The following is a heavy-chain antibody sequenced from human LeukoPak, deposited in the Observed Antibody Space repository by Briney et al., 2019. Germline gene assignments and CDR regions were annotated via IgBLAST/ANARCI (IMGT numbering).Heavy chain of an antibody. CDR3: ARERYTAYGNFDY. D-gene: IGHD5-12*01. V-gene: IGHV1-2*02. Sequence: ASVKVSCKPSGYTFTNHPMHWVRQAPGEGLEWMGWINPNSGDTNYVQKLQGRVTMTRDPSISTAYMELSGLRADDTAVYYCARERYTAYGNFDYWGQGTQVTVSS. J-gene: IGHJ4*02. CDR2: INPNSGDT. CDR1: GYTFTNHP.